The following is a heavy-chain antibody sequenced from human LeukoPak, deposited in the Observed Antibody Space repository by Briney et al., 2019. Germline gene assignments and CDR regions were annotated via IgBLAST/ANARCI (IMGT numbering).Heavy chain of an antibody. CDR1: GGLITSTIHY. CDR2: IYYNGIT. D-gene: IGHD2-2*01. J-gene: IGHJ4*02. V-gene: IGHV4-39*02. CDR3: ARDRSFRWGLVVPAAMYFDY. Sequence: PSETLSLTCSVSGGLITSTIHYWAWIRQPPGQGLEWIASIYYNGITYYNASLESRVTMSVDTSRNQFSLRLSSVSAADTSVYYCARDRSFRWGLVVPAAMYFDYWGQGTLVTVSS.